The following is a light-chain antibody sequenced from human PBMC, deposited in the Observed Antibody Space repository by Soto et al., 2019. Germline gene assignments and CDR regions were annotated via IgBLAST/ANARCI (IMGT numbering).Light chain of an antibody. CDR2: KAS. CDR1: QNVNSW. J-gene: IGKJ3*01. V-gene: IGKV1-5*03. CDR3: QQYNSYSLFT. Sequence: DVQMTQSPSTLSASVGDRVIITCRASQNVNSWMAWYQQKPGKAPKLLIYKASNLESGVPSRFSGSGSGTEFTLTISSLQADDFATYYCQQYNSYSLFTFGPGTKVDIK.